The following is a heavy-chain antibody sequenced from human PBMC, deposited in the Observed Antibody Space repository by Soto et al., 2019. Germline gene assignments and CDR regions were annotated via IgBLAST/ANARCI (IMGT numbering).Heavy chain of an antibody. J-gene: IGHJ4*02. CDR2: ISWNSGSI. D-gene: IGHD6-19*01. Sequence: SLRLSCSSSVFTFLDYSIQGFLQAPVKGLEWVSAISWNSGSIDYADSVKCRFTISRDNAKNSLYLQMNSLRAEDKALYYCAKYHNTSGWYVTNEYWGQGTRVTVSS. CDR3: AKYHNTSGWYVTNEY. V-gene: IGHV3-9*01. CDR1: VFTFLDYS.